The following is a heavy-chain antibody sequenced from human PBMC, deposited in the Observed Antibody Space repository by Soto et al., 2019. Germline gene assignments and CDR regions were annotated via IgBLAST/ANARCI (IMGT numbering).Heavy chain of an antibody. CDR3: AREAPNYDYIWGSYRYTGAFDI. V-gene: IGHV4-4*02. D-gene: IGHD3-16*02. Sequence: QVQLQESGPGLVKPSGTLSLTCAVSSGPISSSNWWSWVRQPPGKGLEWIGEIYHSGSTNYNPSLKSRVTISVDKSKNQFSLKLSSVTAADTAVYYCAREAPNYDYIWGSYRYTGAFDIWGQGTMVTVSS. CDR2: IYHSGST. CDR1: SGPISSSNW. J-gene: IGHJ3*02.